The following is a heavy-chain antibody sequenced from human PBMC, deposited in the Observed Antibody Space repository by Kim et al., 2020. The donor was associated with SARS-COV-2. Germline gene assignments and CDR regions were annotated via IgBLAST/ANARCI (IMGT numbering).Heavy chain of an antibody. D-gene: IGHD3-10*01. CDR1: GGSISSSSYY. CDR3: ARLGVTMVWGVTPYYFDY. Sequence: SETLSLTCTVSGGSISSSSYYWGWIRQPPGKGLEWIGSIYYSGSTYYNPSLKSRVTISVDTSKNQFSLKLSSVTAADTAVYYCARLGVTMVWGVTPYYFDYWGQGTLVTVSS. CDR2: IYYSGST. J-gene: IGHJ4*02. V-gene: IGHV4-39*01.